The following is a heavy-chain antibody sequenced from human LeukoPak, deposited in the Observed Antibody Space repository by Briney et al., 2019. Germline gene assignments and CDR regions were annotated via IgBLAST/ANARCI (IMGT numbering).Heavy chain of an antibody. V-gene: IGHV4-4*08. J-gene: IGHJ3*02. CDR3: ARGAYCGGDCLSDAFDI. CDR2: IYDSGST. Sequence: SETLSLTCTVSGGSISSYYWSWIRQPPGKGLEWIGYIYDSGSTNYNPSLKSRVTISADKSKNQSSLKLSSVTAADTAVYYCARGAYCGGDCLSDAFDIWGQGTMVTVSS. CDR1: GGSISSYY. D-gene: IGHD2-21*02.